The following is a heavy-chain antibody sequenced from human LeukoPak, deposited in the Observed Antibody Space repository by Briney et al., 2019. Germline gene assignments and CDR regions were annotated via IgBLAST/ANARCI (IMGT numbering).Heavy chain of an antibody. CDR3: ARLKDDVTKFDY. Sequence: GRSLRLSCAGSGFSFSRYWMAWVRQAPGKGLEWVASINQDVSRIHYVDSVKGRFTISRDNAKNSLFLQRNSLRVEDTAVYYCARLKDDVTKFDYWGQGTLVTVSS. CDR2: INQDVSRI. CDR1: GFSFSRYW. V-gene: IGHV3-7*01. J-gene: IGHJ4*02. D-gene: IGHD2-8*01.